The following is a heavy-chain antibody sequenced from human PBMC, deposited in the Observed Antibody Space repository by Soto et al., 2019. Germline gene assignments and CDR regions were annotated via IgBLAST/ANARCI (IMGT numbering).Heavy chain of an antibody. V-gene: IGHV3-15*01. CDR3: AREDILGARSFDY. CDR1: GFTFSNAW. Sequence: GSLRLSCAASGFTFSNAWMSWVRQAPGKGLEWVGRIKSKTDGGTTDYAAPVKGRFTISRDDSKNSLYLQMNSLRDEDTAVYFCAREDILGARSFDYWGQGALVTVSS. CDR2: IKSKTDGGTT. J-gene: IGHJ4*02. D-gene: IGHD1-26*01.